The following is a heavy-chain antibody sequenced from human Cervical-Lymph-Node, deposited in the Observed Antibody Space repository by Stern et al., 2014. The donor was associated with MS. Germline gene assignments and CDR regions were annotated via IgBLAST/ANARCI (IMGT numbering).Heavy chain of an antibody. CDR2: ISNDGSNK. CDR3: ALLGHFYTNAPDY. J-gene: IGHJ4*02. Sequence: VQLVESGGGVVQPGGSLRLSCATSGFAFASYDLHWVRQAPGKGLEWVAFISNDGSNKYYADSLKDRFIVSRDYSKKTLNLQINSLRREDTAVYYCALLGHFYTNAPDYWGQGTLVTVSS. D-gene: IGHD2-8*01. CDR1: GFAFASYD. V-gene: IGHV3-30*03.